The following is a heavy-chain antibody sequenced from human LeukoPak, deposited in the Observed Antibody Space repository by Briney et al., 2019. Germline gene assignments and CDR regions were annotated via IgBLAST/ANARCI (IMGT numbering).Heavy chain of an antibody. CDR2: ISSSSTTI. Sequence: PGGSLRLSCAASGFTFSNYNMNWVRQAPGKGLEWVSYISSSSTTIYYADSVKGRFTISRDNSKNTLYLQMNSLRAEDTAVYYCATDFDFLTGYFVQWGQGTLVTVSS. CDR3: ATDFDFLTGYFVQ. J-gene: IGHJ4*02. V-gene: IGHV3-48*01. D-gene: IGHD3-9*01. CDR1: GFTFSNYN.